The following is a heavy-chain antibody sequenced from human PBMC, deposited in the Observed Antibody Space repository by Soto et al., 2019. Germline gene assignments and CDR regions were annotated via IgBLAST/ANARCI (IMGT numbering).Heavy chain of an antibody. CDR3: ARGGYCSSTSCSTFADCFHH. CDR2: IIPIFGTA. Sequence: SVKVSCKASGGTFSSYAISWWRQAPGQGLEWMGGIIPIFGTANYAQKFQGRVTITADESTSTAYMELSSLRSEDTAVYYCARGGYCSSTSCSTFADCFHHWGQGTLVTVSS. V-gene: IGHV1-69*13. D-gene: IGHD2-2*02. CDR1: GGTFSSYA. J-gene: IGHJ1*01.